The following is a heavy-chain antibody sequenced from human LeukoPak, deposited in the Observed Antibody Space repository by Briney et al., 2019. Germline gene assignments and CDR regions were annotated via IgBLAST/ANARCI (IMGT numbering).Heavy chain of an antibody. Sequence: GRSLRLSCAASGFTFSSYGMHWVRQAPGKGLEWVAVISYDGSNKYYADSVKGRFTISRDNSKNTLYLQMNSLRAEDTAVYYCVRDGLGGRNVKWFDPWGQGTLVTVSS. CDR1: GFTFSSYG. D-gene: IGHD1-26*01. CDR3: VRDGLGGRNVKWFDP. CDR2: ISYDGSNK. J-gene: IGHJ5*02. V-gene: IGHV3-30*03.